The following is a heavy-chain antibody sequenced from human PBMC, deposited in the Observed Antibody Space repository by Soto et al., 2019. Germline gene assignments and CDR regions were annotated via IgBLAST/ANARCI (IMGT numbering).Heavy chain of an antibody. D-gene: IGHD2-2*01. CDR3: ARALEDIVVVPAAMRQYYFDY. Sequence: PSETLSITCTVSGGSISSGDYYWSWIRQPPGKGLEWIGYIYYSGSTYYNPSLKSRVTISVDTSKNQFSLKLSSVTAADTAVYYCARALEDIVVVPAAMRQYYFDYWGQGTLVTVSS. CDR2: IYYSGST. V-gene: IGHV4-30-4*01. J-gene: IGHJ4*02. CDR1: GGSISSGDYY.